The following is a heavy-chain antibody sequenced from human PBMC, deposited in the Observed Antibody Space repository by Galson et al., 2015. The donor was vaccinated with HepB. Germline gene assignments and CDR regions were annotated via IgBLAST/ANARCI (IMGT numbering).Heavy chain of an antibody. CDR3: AKAGSETASVPKGIDY. J-gene: IGHJ4*02. Sequence: SLRLSCAASGFTFRIYGMHWVRQAPGKGLEWVAAISYDGSNRYSVDSVKGRFTISSDNPKNTLYLQINSLRPEDTAIYYCAKAGSETASVPKGIDYWGQGTLVTVSS. D-gene: IGHD5-18*01. V-gene: IGHV3-30*18. CDR1: GFTFRIYG. CDR2: ISYDGSNR.